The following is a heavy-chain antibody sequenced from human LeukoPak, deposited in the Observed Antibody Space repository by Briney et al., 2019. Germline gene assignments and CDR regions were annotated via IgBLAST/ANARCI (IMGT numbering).Heavy chain of an antibody. Sequence: ASVTVSCKASGYTFTSYYMHWVRQPPGQGLEWMGIIKPSGGSTSYAQKIEGRVTMTRDTSTSTVYMELSSLRSEDTAVYYCARGRMILAAAGMGLGVRSWFDPWGQGTLVTVSS. J-gene: IGHJ5*02. CDR2: IKPSGGST. V-gene: IGHV1-46*01. CDR1: GYTFTSYY. D-gene: IGHD6-13*01. CDR3: ARGRMILAAAGMGLGVRSWFDP.